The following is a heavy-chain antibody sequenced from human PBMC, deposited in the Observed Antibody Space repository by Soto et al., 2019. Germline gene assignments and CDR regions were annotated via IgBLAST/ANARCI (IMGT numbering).Heavy chain of an antibody. Sequence: QVQLQESGPGLVKPSETLSLTCTVSGGSVSSGSYYWSWIRQPPGKGLEWIGYVYYTGSATYNPSLKIRVTISVDTSKNQFSLKLSSVTAADTAVYYCAREGEAGATFDYWGQGTLVTVSS. CDR3: AREGEAGATFDY. V-gene: IGHV4-61*01. CDR2: VYYTGSA. J-gene: IGHJ4*02. CDR1: GGSVSSGSYY. D-gene: IGHD1-26*01.